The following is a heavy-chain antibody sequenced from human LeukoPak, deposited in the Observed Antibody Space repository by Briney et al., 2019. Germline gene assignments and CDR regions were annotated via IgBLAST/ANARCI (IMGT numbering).Heavy chain of an antibody. V-gene: IGHV1-2*02. CDR1: GYTFTGYY. D-gene: IGHD2-2*01. Sequence: ASVKVSCKASGYTFTGYYMHWVRQAPGQGLEWMGWINPNSGGTNYAQKFQGRVTMTRDTSISTAYMELSRLRSDDAAVYYCALSSTGGRDFDYWGQGTLVTVSS. CDR2: INPNSGGT. J-gene: IGHJ4*02. CDR3: ALSSTGGRDFDY.